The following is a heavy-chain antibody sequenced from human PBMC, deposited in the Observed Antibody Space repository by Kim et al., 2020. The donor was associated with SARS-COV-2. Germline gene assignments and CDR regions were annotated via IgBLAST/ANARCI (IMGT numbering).Heavy chain of an antibody. D-gene: IGHD3-9*01. CDR3: AKDQLRFTLAYDIFDL. CDR1: GFTFSSYG. V-gene: IGHV3-30*18. CDR2: ISYDGSNK. J-gene: IGHJ2*01. Sequence: GGSLRLSCAASGFTFSSYGMHWVRQAPGKGLEWVAVISYDGSNKYYADSVKGRFTISRDNSKNTLYLQMNSLRAEDTAVYYCAKDQLRFTLAYDIFDLWGRGTLVTVSS.